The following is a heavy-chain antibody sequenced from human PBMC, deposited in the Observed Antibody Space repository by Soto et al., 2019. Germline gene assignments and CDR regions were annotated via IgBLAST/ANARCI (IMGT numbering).Heavy chain of an antibody. CDR1: GGSFSDYS. CDR3: ARGSHKLHSYDSSGFYHYVDY. Sequence: SETLSLTCAVYGGSFSDYSWTWIRQPPGKGLEWIGEINDSGSTNYTPSLERRVTISRDTSKNRFSLKLSSVTAADTAVYYCARGSHKLHSYDSSGFYHYVDYWGQGSLVTVTS. CDR2: INDSGST. J-gene: IGHJ4*02. V-gene: IGHV4-34*01. D-gene: IGHD3-22*01.